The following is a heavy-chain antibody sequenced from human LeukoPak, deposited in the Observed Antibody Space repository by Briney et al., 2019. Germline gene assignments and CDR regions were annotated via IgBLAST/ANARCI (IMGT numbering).Heavy chain of an antibody. CDR1: GFTFNDYG. J-gene: IGHJ4*02. CDR2: IKQDGSEK. V-gene: IGHV3-7*01. D-gene: IGHD3-22*01. CDR3: ARVSSGYYIQ. Sequence: PGGSLRLSCAASGFTFNDYGMSWVRQAPGKGLEWVANIKQDGSEKYYVDSVKGRFTISRDNAKNSLYLQMNSLRAEDTAVYYCARVSSGYYIQWGQGTLVTVSS.